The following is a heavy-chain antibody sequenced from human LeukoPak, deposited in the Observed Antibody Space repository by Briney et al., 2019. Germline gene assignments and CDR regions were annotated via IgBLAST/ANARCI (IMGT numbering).Heavy chain of an antibody. J-gene: IGHJ4*03. CDR3: ARGPVGVSSKALGY. CDR1: GGSISSSNW. CDR2: IHHSAST. Sequence: SGTLSLTCAVSGGSISSSNWWSWVCQPPGKGLEWIGEIHHSASTNYNPSLKSRVTISVDKSKNQFSLKLSSVTAADTAVYYCARGPVGVSSKALGYRGQGTPGTGSS. V-gene: IGHV4-4*02. D-gene: IGHD6-13*01.